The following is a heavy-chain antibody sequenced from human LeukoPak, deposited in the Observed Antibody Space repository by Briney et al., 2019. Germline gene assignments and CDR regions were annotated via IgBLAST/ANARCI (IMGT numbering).Heavy chain of an antibody. Sequence: GGSLRLSCAASGFTFSSYGMHWVRQAPGKGLEWVAVISYDGSNKYYADSVKGRFTISRDNSKNTLYLQMNSLRAEDTAVYYCAALGYGDIDYWGQATMLTV. V-gene: IGHV3-30*03. D-gene: IGHD4-17*01. CDR1: GFTFSSYG. J-gene: IGHJ4*02. CDR2: ISYDGSNK. CDR3: AALGYGDIDY.